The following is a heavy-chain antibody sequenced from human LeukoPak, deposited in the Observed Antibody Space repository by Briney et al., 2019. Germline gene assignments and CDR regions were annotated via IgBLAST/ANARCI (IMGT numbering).Heavy chain of an antibody. J-gene: IGHJ3*02. D-gene: IGHD3-10*01. CDR1: GGSISSSSYY. CDR2: IYYSGST. Sequence: TASETLSLTCTVSGGSISSSSYYWGWIRQPPGKGLEWIGSIYYSGSTYYNPSLKSRVTISVDTSKNQFSLKLSSVTAADTAVYYCARDGSGSYDLGAFDIWGQGTMVTVSS. V-gene: IGHV4-39*07. CDR3: ARDGSGSYDLGAFDI.